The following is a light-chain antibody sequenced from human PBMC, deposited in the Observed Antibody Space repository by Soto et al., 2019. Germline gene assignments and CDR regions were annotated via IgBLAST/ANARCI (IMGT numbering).Light chain of an antibody. CDR2: GAS. CDR1: QSVRSSY. Sequence: EIVLTQSPDTLSLSPGESATLSCRASQSVRSSYLAWYQQTPGQAPRLLIYGASTRATGIPDRFGGSGSGTDFTLTISRLEPEDFAVYYCQQYSFLPRTFGQGTKVDIK. CDR3: QQYSFLPRT. J-gene: IGKJ1*01. V-gene: IGKV3-20*01.